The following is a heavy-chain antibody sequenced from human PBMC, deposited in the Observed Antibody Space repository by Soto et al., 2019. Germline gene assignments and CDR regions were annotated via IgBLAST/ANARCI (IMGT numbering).Heavy chain of an antibody. CDR1: GFTVSTKY. V-gene: IGHV3-66*01. CDR3: ARDPWAADY. D-gene: IGHD3-16*01. CDR2: IYSGGST. J-gene: IGHJ4*02. Sequence: EVQLVESGGGLVQPGGSLRLSCAASGFTVSTKYMSWVRQAPGKGLEWVSVIYSGGSTFYADSVRGRFTISRDNSKNTVNLQMNCLRAEDTAVYYCARDPWAADYGGQGTLVTVSS.